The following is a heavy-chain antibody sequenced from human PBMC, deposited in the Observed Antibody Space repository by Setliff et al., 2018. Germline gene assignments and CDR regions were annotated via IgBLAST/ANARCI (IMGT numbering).Heavy chain of an antibody. V-gene: IGHV3-15*01. J-gene: IGHJ1*01. CDR3: ARDRGPYSSSFNTYFQH. Sequence: GGSLRLSCAASGFTFSNAWMSWVRQAPGKGLEWVGRIKSKTDGGTTDYAAPVKGRFTISRDDSKNTLYLQMNSLKTEDTAVYYCARDRGPYSSSFNTYFQHWGQGTLVTVSS. D-gene: IGHD6-13*01. CDR2: IKSKTDGGTT. CDR1: GFTFSNAW.